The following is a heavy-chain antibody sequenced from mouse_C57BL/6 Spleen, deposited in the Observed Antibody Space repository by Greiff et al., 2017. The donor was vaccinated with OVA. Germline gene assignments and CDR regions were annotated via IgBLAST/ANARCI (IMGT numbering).Heavy chain of an antibody. D-gene: IGHD2-3*01. CDR2: IDPEDGET. V-gene: IGHV14-2*01. CDR1: GFNIKDYY. Sequence: VQLKESGAELVKPGASVKLSCTASGFNIKDYYMHWVKQRTEQGLEWIGRIDPEDGETKYAPKFQGKATITADTSSNTAYLQLSSLTSEDTAVYYCARLDDGYSDYYAMDYWGQGTSVTVSS. J-gene: IGHJ4*01. CDR3: ARLDDGYSDYYAMDY.